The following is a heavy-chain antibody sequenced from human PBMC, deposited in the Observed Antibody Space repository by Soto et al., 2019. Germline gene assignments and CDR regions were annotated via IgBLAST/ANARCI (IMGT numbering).Heavy chain of an antibody. CDR1: GGSISSYY. D-gene: IGHD2-2*01. J-gene: IGHJ6*02. CDR2: IYYSGST. CDR3: ARLEIVVVPAASDYDYGMDV. V-gene: IGHV4-59*01. Sequence: QVQLQESGPGLVKPSETLSLTCTVSGGSISSYYWSWIRQPPGKGLEWIGYIYYSGSTNYNPSLKSRVTISVDTSKNQFSLKLSSVTAADTAVYYCARLEIVVVPAASDYDYGMDVWGQGTTVTVSS.